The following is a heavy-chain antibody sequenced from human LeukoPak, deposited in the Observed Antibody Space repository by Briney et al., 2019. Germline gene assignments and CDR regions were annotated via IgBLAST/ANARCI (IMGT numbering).Heavy chain of an antibody. V-gene: IGHV3-74*01. J-gene: IGHJ5*02. D-gene: IGHD5-18*01. CDR3: ARGGTYSSGLPGS. Sequence: GSLRLSCAASGFTFSGYWMHWVRQAPGKGLVWVSRINSDGSSTNYADSVKGRFTISRDNAKNTLYLRMNTLRAEDTAVYYCARGGTYSSGLPGSWGQGTLVTVSS. CDR2: INSDGSST. CDR1: GFTFSGYW.